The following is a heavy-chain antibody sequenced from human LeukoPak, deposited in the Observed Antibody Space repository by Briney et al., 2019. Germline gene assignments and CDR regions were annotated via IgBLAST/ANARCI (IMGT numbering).Heavy chain of an antibody. D-gene: IGHD2-2*01. CDR2: IYYSGST. V-gene: IGHV4-59*01. Sequence: SETLSLTCTVSGGSISSYYWSWIRQPPGKGLEWIGYIYYSGSTNYNPSLKSRVTISVDTSKNQFSLKLSSVTAADTAVYYCAARGYCSSTSCYAFDIWGQGAMVTVSS. CDR3: AARGYCSSTSCYAFDI. J-gene: IGHJ3*02. CDR1: GGSISSYY.